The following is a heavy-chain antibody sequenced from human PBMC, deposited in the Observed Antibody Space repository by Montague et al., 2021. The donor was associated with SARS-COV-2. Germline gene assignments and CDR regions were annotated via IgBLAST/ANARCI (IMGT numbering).Heavy chain of an antibody. V-gene: IGHV4-59*08. CDR3: ARHRKDYDILTGYSTSFYYDMDV. J-gene: IGHJ6*02. D-gene: IGHD3-9*01. CDR1: SGSFRGYY. CDR2: VSDSGS. Sequence: SETLSLTCAVSSGSFRGYYWSWIRQPPGKGLEWIGYVSDSGSDYNPSLKSRVSISVDTSKKLLSLSLSSVTAADTAIYYCARHRKDYDILTGYSTSFYYDMDVWGQGTTVTVSS.